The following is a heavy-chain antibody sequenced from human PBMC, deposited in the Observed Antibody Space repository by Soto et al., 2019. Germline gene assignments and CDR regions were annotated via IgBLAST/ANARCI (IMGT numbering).Heavy chain of an antibody. Sequence: QVQLVQSGTVVQRRGSSVKVSCQASGGTFSSHGMAWVRQAPGQGLEWMGGIIPTFGTPTYAPKFQGRVTITADKSTNTAYMELSSPRSEDTGVYYCASERSAQYFDFWGQGTLITVSS. CDR2: IIPTFGTP. D-gene: IGHD1-26*01. V-gene: IGHV1-69*06. CDR1: GGTFSSHG. CDR3: ASERSAQYFDF. J-gene: IGHJ4*02.